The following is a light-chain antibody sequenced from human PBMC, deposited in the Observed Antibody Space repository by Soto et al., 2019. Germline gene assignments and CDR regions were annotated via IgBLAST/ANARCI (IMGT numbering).Light chain of an antibody. J-gene: IGKJ2*01. Sequence: DIQMTQSPSSLSASVGDRVTISCRASQSIGRFLNWYQQKPGKAPKLLIYASSTLQGGVPSSFSGSGSGTDFTLTISSLQPDDVATYFCQQSYRTPYPFGQGTKLDIK. CDR1: QSIGRF. CDR2: ASS. CDR3: QQSYRTPYP. V-gene: IGKV1-39*01.